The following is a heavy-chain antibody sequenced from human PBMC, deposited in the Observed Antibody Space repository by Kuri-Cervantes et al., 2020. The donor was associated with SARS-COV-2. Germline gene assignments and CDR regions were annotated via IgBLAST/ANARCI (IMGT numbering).Heavy chain of an antibody. Sequence: GESLKISCAASGFTFSSYWMSWVRQAPGKGLEWVANIKQDGSEKYYVDSVKGRFTISRDNAKNSLYLQMNSLRAEDTAVYYCARDGHTEFPTDAFDIWGQGTMVTVSS. J-gene: IGHJ3*02. V-gene: IGHV3-7*01. D-gene: IGHD3-10*01. CDR1: GFTFSSYW. CDR3: ARDGHTEFPTDAFDI. CDR2: IKQDGSEK.